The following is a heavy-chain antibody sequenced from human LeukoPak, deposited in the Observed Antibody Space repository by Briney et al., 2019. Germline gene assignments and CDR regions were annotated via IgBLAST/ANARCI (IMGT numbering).Heavy chain of an antibody. CDR3: ARREGSYYYYMDV. V-gene: IGHV4-39*01. D-gene: IGHD3-10*01. J-gene: IGHJ6*03. CDR2: IYYSGST. Sequence: PSETLSLTCTVSGGSISSSSYYWGWIRQPPGKGLEWIGSIYYSGSTYYNPSLKSRVTISIDTSKNQFSLKLSSVTAADTAVYYCARREGSYYYYMDVWGKGTTVTISS. CDR1: GGSISSSSYY.